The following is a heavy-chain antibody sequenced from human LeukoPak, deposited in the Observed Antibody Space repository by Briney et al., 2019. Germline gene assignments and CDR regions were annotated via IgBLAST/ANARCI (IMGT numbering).Heavy chain of an antibody. CDR3: ASTHYYYYYMDV. CDR2: INWNGGST. V-gene: IGHV3-20*04. J-gene: IGHJ6*03. CDR1: GFTFDDYG. Sequence: GGSLRLSCAASGFTFDDYGMSWVRQAPGKGLEWVSGINWNGGSTGYADSVQGRFTISRDNAKNSLYLQMNSLRVEDTALYYCASTHYYYYYMDVWGKGTTVTVSS.